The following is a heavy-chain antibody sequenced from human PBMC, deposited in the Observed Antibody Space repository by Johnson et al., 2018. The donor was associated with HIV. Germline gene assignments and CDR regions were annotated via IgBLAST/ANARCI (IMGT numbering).Heavy chain of an antibody. Sequence: MQLVESGGGVVRPGGSLRLSCAASGFTFDDYGMSWVRQVPGKGLEWVSGISGSGGSTYYADSVKGRFTISRDNAKNSLYLQMNSLRAEDTALYYCARGMARIAFDIWGQGTMVTVSS. CDR1: GFTFDDYG. CDR2: ISGSGGST. J-gene: IGHJ3*02. CDR3: ARGMARIAFDI. D-gene: IGHD5-24*01. V-gene: IGHV3-20*04.